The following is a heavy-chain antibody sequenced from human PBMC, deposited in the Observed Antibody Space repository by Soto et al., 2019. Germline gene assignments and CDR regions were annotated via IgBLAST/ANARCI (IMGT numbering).Heavy chain of an antibody. D-gene: IGHD2-15*01. CDR1: SGNFG. V-gene: IGHV4-61*01. CDR2: IYYSGST. Sequence: SGNFGGSRSLQTQGKGLEWIGDIYYSGSTNYNPSLKSRVTISVDTSKNQFSLKLSSVTAADTAVYYCARFAIVGGVAATSPSEGYTWFAPWVQGTLV. J-gene: IGHJ5*02. CDR3: ARFAIVGGVAATSPSEGYTWFAP.